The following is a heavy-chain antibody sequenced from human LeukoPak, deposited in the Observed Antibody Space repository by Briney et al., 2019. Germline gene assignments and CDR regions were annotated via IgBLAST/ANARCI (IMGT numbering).Heavy chain of an antibody. CDR1: GGSISSYY. CDR2: IYYSGST. J-gene: IGHJ3*02. V-gene: IGHV4-59*01. CDR3: AGESQDAFDI. D-gene: IGHD3-10*01. Sequence: PSETLSLTCTVSGGSISSYYWSWIRQPPGKGLEWIGYIYYSGSTNYNPSLKSRVTISVDTSKNQFSLKLSSVTAADTAVYYCAGESQDAFDIWGQGTMVTVSS.